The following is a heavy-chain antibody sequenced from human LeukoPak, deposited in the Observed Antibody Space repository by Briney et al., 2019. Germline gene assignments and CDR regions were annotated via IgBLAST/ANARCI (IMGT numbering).Heavy chain of an antibody. CDR2: IYYSGST. CDR1: GFTFSSYS. J-gene: IGHJ4*02. D-gene: IGHD3-3*02. CDR3: ARGSHFWSGYRTFDY. V-gene: IGHV4-59*01. Sequence: GSLRLSCAASGFTFSSYSMNWVRQAPGKGLEWIGYIYYSGSTNYNPSLKSRVTISVDTSKNQFSLKLSSVTAADTAVYYCARGSHFWSGYRTFDYWGQGTLVTVSS.